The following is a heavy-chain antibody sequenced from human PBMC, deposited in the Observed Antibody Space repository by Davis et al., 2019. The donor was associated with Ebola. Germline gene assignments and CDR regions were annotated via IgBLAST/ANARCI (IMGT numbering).Heavy chain of an antibody. V-gene: IGHV4-34*01. CDR2: INHSGGT. CDR3: ARRVGHYYDSGIDY. D-gene: IGHD3-22*01. Sequence: GSLRLSCAVYGGSFSGYYWSWIRQPPGKGLEWIGEINHSGGTKYNPSLKSRVTVSVDTSKNQFSLKVASVTAADTAVYHCARRVGHYYDSGIDYWGRGTLVTVSS. CDR1: GGSFSGYY. J-gene: IGHJ4*02.